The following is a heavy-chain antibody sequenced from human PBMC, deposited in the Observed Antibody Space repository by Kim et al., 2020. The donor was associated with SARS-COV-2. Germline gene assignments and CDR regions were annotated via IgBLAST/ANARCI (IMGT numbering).Heavy chain of an antibody. CDR3: AKVIGSGYYYYFDY. CDR1: CFPFSRSA. D-gene: IGHD3-22*01. J-gene: IGHJ4*02. V-gene: IGHV3-23*01. Sequence: SLLLSFASSCFPFSRSAMGWVRQAPGKGLEWVSAISVNGDNTYYADSVKGRFTISRDNSRNTLYVHLNSLRAEDTALYYCAKVIGSGYYYYFDYWGQGALVTVSS. CDR2: ISVNGDNT.